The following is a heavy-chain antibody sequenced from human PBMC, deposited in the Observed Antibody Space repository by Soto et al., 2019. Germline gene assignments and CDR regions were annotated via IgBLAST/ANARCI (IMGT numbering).Heavy chain of an antibody. CDR2: IYHSGST. V-gene: IGHV4-4*02. Sequence: SETLSLTCAVSGGSISSSNWWSWVRQPPGKGLEWIGEIYHSGSTNYNPSLKSRVTISVDKSKNQFSLKLSSVTAADTAVYYCARDRKYSSSWADYYYYGMDVWGQGTTVTVSS. CDR3: ARDRKYSSSWADYYYYGMDV. D-gene: IGHD6-13*01. CDR1: GGSISSSNW. J-gene: IGHJ6*02.